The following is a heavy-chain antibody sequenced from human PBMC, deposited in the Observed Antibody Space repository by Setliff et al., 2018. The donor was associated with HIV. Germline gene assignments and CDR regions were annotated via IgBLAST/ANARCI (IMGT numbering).Heavy chain of an antibody. CDR2: IHYSGKT. CDR3: ARGSLAGTGT. J-gene: IGHJ5*02. Sequence: SETLSLTCTVSGASIVSHYWTWIRQPPGMGLEWIGNIHYSGKTNYNPSLKSRVTISIDTSKTQFSLHLTSVTSADTAVYYCARGSLAGTGTWGQGTLVTVSS. D-gene: IGHD1-1*01. V-gene: IGHV4-59*11. CDR1: GASIVSHY.